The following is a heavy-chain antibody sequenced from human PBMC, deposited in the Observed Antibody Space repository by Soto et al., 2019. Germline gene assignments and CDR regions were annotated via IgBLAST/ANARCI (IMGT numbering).Heavy chain of an antibody. D-gene: IGHD4-17*01. Sequence: SETLSLTCTVSGGSISSYYWSWIRQPPGKGLEWIGYIYYSGSTNYNPSLKSRVTISVDTSKNQFSLKLSSVTAADTAVYYCAREIHYGDYAPNSMMCFDYWRQGTPVTVPS. V-gene: IGHV4-59*01. J-gene: IGHJ4*02. CDR2: IYYSGST. CDR3: AREIHYGDYAPNSMMCFDY. CDR1: GGSISSYY.